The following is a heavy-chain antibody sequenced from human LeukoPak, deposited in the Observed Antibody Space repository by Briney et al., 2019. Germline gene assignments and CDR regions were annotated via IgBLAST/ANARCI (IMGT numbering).Heavy chain of an antibody. CDR1: GYTFSNYG. V-gene: IGHV1-18*01. CDR2: ISVYSGDT. J-gene: IGHJ5*02. D-gene: IGHD2-21*01. Sequence: ASVKVSCKTSGYTFSNYGITWVRQAPGQGLEWMGWISVYSGDTKYAQNFQGRFTMTTDKSTSTAYMELRSLRFHDTAVYYCARVVNVDWFDPWGQGTLVTVSS. CDR3: ARVVNVDWFDP.